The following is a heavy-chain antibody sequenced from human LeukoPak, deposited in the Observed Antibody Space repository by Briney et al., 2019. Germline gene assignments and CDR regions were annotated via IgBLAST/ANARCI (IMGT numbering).Heavy chain of an antibody. Sequence: GGSLRLSCAASGFTFSSYSMNWVRQAPGKGLEWVSSISSSSSTIYYADSVKGRFTISRDNAKNSLYLQMNSLRAEDTAVYYCARDLLPHDAFDIWGQGTMVTVSS. J-gene: IGHJ3*02. CDR1: GFTFSSYS. CDR2: ISSSSSTI. CDR3: ARDLLPHDAFDI. V-gene: IGHV3-48*04.